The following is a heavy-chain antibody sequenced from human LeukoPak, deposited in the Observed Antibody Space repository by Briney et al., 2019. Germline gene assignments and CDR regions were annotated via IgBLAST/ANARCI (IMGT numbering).Heavy chain of an antibody. J-gene: IGHJ4*02. D-gene: IGHD4-17*01. CDR1: GASVSSYY. Sequence: PSETLSLTCSVSGASVSSYYWSWIRQPPGKGLEWIGYIYYSGSTTYNPSLKSRVTISVDTSKNQFSLKLSSVTAADTAVYYCARGFAYGDTGSLDYWGQGTLVTVSS. V-gene: IGHV4-59*02. CDR3: ARGFAYGDTGSLDY. CDR2: IYYSGST.